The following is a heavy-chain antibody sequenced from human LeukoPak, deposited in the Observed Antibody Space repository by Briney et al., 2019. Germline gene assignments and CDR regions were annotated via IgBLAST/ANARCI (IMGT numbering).Heavy chain of an antibody. V-gene: IGHV1-2*02. CDR2: IDPDTGDT. Sequence: ASVKVSCKPSGYTFIDHDLNWVRQAPGQGLESLGWIDPDTGDTNYPQKFQGRLTMTRDTSSSTAYMELNRLRSDDTAVYYCARAGHKSNSGGYDFSGLGSLVTVS. CDR1: GYTFIDHD. CDR3: ARAGHKSNSGGYDF. D-gene: IGHD3-22*01. J-gene: IGHJ4*02.